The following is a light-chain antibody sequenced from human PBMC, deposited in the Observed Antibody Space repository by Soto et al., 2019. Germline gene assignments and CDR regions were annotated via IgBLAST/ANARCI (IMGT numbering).Light chain of an antibody. CDR1: QDISNY. V-gene: IGKV1-39*01. CDR2: GAS. CDR3: QQRYNTPLT. J-gene: IGKJ4*01. Sequence: DIQMTQSPSSLSASVGDRVTITCQASQDISNYLNWFQQKPGKAPKVLIYGASSLQSGVPSRFSGSGSGTDFTLTISSLQPEDVATYYCQQRYNTPLTFGGGTKVEIK.